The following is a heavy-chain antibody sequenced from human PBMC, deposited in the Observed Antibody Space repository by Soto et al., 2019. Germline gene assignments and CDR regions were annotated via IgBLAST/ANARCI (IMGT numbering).Heavy chain of an antibody. V-gene: IGHV4-4*07. CDR3: ARACSSNSCYDVFDY. D-gene: IGHD2-2*01. CDR2: IYTSGST. Sequence: SDTLSLTCTVSGGSISSYAWSWIRQPAGKGLEWIGRIYTSGSTNYNPSLKSRVTMSVDTSKNQFSLKLSSVTAADTAVYYCARACSSNSCYDVFDYWGQGTLVTVSS. CDR1: GGSISSYA. J-gene: IGHJ4*02.